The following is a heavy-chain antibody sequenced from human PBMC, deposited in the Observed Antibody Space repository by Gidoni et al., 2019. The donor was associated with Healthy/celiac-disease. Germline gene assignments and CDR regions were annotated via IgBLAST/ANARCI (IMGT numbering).Heavy chain of an antibody. CDR2: ISYDGSNK. J-gene: IGHJ4*02. Sequence: QVQLVESGGGVVQPGRSLRLSCAASAFTFISYAMHWVRQAPGKGLEWVAVISYDGSNKYYADSVKGRFTISRDNSKNTLYLQMNSLRAEDTAVYYCARDLGVYSGYDWGSFDYWGQGTLVTVSS. V-gene: IGHV3-30-3*01. D-gene: IGHD5-12*01. CDR1: AFTFISYA. CDR3: ARDLGVYSGYDWGSFDY.